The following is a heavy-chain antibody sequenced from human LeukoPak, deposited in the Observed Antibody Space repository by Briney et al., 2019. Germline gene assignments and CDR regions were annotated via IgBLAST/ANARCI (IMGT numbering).Heavy chain of an antibody. Sequence: GASVKVSCKASGYTFTSYDINWVRQATGQGLEWMGWMNPNSGNTGYAQKFQGRVTMTRNTSISTAYMELNSLRSEDTAVYYCARGTGYCSGGSCYYQKNWFDPWGQGTLVTVSS. CDR1: GYTFTSYD. CDR2: MNPNSGNT. V-gene: IGHV1-8*01. J-gene: IGHJ5*02. CDR3: ARGTGYCSGGSCYYQKNWFDP. D-gene: IGHD2-15*01.